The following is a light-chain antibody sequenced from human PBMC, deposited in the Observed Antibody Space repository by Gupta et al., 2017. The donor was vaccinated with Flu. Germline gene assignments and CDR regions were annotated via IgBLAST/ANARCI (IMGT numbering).Light chain of an antibody. CDR2: QVS. Sequence: QSALTQPASVSGSPGQSITISCPGTSSDVGGYNYVAWYQQHPGKAPKLIIFQVSNRPSGVSNRFSGSKSGNTASLTISGLQAEDEADYYCSSYTSSITYVFGTGTKAAVL. CDR3: SSYTSSITYV. CDR1: SSDVGGYNY. V-gene: IGLV2-14*01. J-gene: IGLJ1*01.